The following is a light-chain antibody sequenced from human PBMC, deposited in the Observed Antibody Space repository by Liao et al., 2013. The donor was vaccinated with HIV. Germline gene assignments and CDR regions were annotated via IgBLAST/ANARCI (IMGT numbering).Light chain of an antibody. CDR1: ALPKQQ. CDR3: QAWDSNTAFFF. J-gene: IGLJ1*01. V-gene: IGLV3-25*02. CDR2: KGT. Sequence: SYELSQPPSMSVSPGQTARITCSGDALPKQQVYWYQQKPGQAPVLMIFKGTERPSGIPERFSGSNSGTTATLTISGAQATDEADYFCQAWDSNTAFFFFG.